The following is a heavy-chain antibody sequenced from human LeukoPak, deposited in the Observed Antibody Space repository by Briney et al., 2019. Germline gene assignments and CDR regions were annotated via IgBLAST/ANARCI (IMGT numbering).Heavy chain of an antibody. CDR1: EFTFSNYW. CDR2: INTAGSST. D-gene: IGHD1-26*01. CDR3: ATLGARAY. V-gene: IGHV3-74*01. J-gene: IGHJ4*02. Sequence: GGSLRLSCAASEFTFSNYWMHWVCQAPGKGLVWVSRINTAGSSTSYADSVKGRFTISRDNAKNTLYLQMNSLRAEDTAVYYCATLGARAYWGQGTLVTVSS.